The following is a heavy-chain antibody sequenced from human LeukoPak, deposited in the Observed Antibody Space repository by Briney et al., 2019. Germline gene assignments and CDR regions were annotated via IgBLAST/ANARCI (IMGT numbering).Heavy chain of an antibody. D-gene: IGHD3-3*01. CDR2: INPNSGGT. Sequence: ASVKVSCKASGYTFTGYYMHWVRQAPGQGLEWMGRINPNSGGTNYAQKFQGRVTMTRDTSISTAYMELSRLRSDDTAVYYCAVVFLEWLLPFDYWGQGTLGTVSS. CDR3: AVVFLEWLLPFDY. V-gene: IGHV1-2*06. J-gene: IGHJ4*02. CDR1: GYTFTGYY.